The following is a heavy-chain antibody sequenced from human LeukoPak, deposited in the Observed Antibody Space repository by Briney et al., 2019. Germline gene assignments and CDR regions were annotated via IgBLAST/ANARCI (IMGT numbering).Heavy chain of an antibody. Sequence: SETLSLTCTVSGASISSGSYYWNWIRQPAGKGLEWIGRIFASGSTNYNPSLKSRVTISLDTSKNQLSLKLSSVTAADTAVYYCAREVGAAAGGFDPWGQGTLVTVSS. CDR1: GASISSGSYY. CDR3: AREVGAAAGGFDP. D-gene: IGHD6-13*01. J-gene: IGHJ5*02. CDR2: IFASGST. V-gene: IGHV4-61*02.